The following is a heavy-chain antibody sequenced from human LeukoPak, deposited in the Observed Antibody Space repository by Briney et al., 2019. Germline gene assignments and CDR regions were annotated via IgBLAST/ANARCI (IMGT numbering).Heavy chain of an antibody. J-gene: IGHJ4*02. Sequence: PSETLSLTCTVSGDSISNYYWSWIRQPAGKGLEWIGRIYTSGSTDYNPSLKSRVTMSVDTSKNQFSLKLNSVTAADTAVYYCARGPPPDFDCWGQGTLVTVSS. CDR1: GDSISNYY. V-gene: IGHV4-4*07. CDR2: IYTSGST. CDR3: ARGPPPDFDC.